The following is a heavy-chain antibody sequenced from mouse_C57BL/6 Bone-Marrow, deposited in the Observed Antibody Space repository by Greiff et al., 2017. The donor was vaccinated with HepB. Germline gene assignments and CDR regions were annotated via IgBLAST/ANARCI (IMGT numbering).Heavy chain of an antibody. Sequence: QVQLKQSGPELVKPGASVKISCKASGYAFSSSWMNWVKQRPGKGLEWIGRIYPGDGDTNYNGKFKGKATLTADKSSSTAYMQLSSLTSEDSAVYFCARFYDYHVRDYWGQGTSVTVSS. V-gene: IGHV1-82*01. CDR1: GYAFSSSW. J-gene: IGHJ4*01. D-gene: IGHD2-4*01. CDR3: ARFYDYHVRDY. CDR2: IYPGDGDT.